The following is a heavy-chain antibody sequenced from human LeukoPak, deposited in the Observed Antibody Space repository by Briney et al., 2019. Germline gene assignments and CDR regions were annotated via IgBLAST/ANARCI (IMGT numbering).Heavy chain of an antibody. J-gene: IGHJ4*02. Sequence: PGRSLRLSCAASGFTFSSYSMNWVRQAPGKGLEWVSSISSSSSYIYYADSVKGRFTISRDNAKNSLYLQMNSLRAEDTAVYYCAKDLVASPWIAAAAIAYFDYWGQGTLVTVSS. CDR1: GFTFSSYS. CDR3: AKDLVASPWIAAAAIAYFDY. V-gene: IGHV3-21*04. D-gene: IGHD6-13*01. CDR2: ISSSSSYI.